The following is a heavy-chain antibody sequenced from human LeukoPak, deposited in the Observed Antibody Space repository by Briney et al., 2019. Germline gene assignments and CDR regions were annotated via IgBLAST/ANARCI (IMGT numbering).Heavy chain of an antibody. Sequence: GASVKVSCKASGFTFTSSAVQWVRQARGQRLEWIGWIVVGSGNTNYAQKFQERVTITRDMSTSTAYMELSSLRSEDTAVYYCAKKEGRKPSHYYYNMDIWGQGTTVTVSS. CDR1: GFTFTSSA. CDR3: AKKEGRKPSHYYYNMDI. J-gene: IGHJ6*02. CDR2: IVVGSGNT. V-gene: IGHV1-58*01.